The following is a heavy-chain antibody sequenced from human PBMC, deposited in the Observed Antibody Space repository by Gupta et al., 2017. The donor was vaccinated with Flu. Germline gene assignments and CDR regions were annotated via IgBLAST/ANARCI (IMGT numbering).Heavy chain of an antibody. CDR2: ISASGSGT. J-gene: IGHJ3*02. CDR1: GFTLSNYA. V-gene: IGHV3-23*01. CDR3: AKDSPRDARDAFDI. D-gene: IGHD2-8*01. Sequence: EVQLLESGGGMVPPGGSLRLSCAASGFTLSNYAMTWVRQAPGKGLEWVSGISASGSGTYYADSVKGRFSISRDKSQNTLYLQMNTLRPEDTAVYYCAKDSPRDARDAFDIWGQGTVVTVSS.